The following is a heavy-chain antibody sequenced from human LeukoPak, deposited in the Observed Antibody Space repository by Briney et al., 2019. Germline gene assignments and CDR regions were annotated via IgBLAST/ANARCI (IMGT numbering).Heavy chain of an antibody. D-gene: IGHD2-8*01. CDR1: GYTFTVYY. V-gene: IGHV1-2*02. Sequence: ASVKVSFKASGYTFTVYYIHWVRQAPGQGPEWMGWINPNSGGTNYAQKFQGRVTMTRDTSISTAYMEMSRLRSDDTAVYYCAREDIVLMVYASRAAFDIWGQGTMVTVSS. CDR3: AREDIVLMVYASRAAFDI. J-gene: IGHJ3*02. CDR2: INPNSGGT.